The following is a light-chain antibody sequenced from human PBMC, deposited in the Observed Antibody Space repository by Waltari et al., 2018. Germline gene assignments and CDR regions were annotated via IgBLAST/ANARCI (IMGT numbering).Light chain of an antibody. CDR1: SSTIRNNY. Sequence: QSVLTQPPSVSAAPGQRVTIPCSGGSSTIRNNYLSWYRQFPGTAPKLLIYENTERPSGIPGRFSGSKSGTSATLDITGLQAGDEADYYCGTWDSSLSGAVFGGGTHLTVL. CDR3: GTWDSSLSGAV. V-gene: IGLV1-51*02. CDR2: ENT. J-gene: IGLJ7*01.